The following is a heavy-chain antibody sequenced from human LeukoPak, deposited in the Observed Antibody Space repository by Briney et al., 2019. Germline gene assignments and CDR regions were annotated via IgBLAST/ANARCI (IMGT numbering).Heavy chain of an antibody. CDR1: GGSISSYY. D-gene: IGHD3-10*01. CDR2: IYTSGST. CDR3: AASGQLWFGEPINYGMDV. Sequence: SETLSLTCTVSGGSISSYYWSWIRQPAGKGLEWIGRIYTSGSTNYNPSLKSRVTMSVDTSKNQFSLKLSSVTAADTAVYYCAASGQLWFGEPINYGMDVWGQGTTVTVSS. V-gene: IGHV4-4*07. J-gene: IGHJ6*02.